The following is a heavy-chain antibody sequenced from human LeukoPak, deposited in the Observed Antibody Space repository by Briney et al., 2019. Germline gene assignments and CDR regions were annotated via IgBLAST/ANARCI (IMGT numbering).Heavy chain of an antibody. J-gene: IGHJ4*02. D-gene: IGHD3-22*01. CDR3: AKPTLKYYYDSSGLNY. Sequence: SETLSLTCTVSGGSISSYYWSWIRQPPGKGLEWIGYIYYSGSTNYNPSLKSRVTISVDTSKNQFSLKLSSVTAADTAVYYCAKPTLKYYYDSSGLNYWGQGTLVTVSS. CDR1: GGSISSYY. CDR2: IYYSGST. V-gene: IGHV4-59*01.